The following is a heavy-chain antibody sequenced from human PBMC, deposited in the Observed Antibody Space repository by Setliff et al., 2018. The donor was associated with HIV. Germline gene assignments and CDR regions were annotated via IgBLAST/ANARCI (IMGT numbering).Heavy chain of an antibody. D-gene: IGHD6-19*01. V-gene: IGHV4-4*07. Sequence: PSETLSLTCDVSGGSISNYYWSWIRQPAGKGLEWIGRIFSSGNTYYNPSLKSRVTMSVDTSKNQFSLKLSSVTAADTAVYYCASVFTVAGTYYYYYMDVGGKGTTVTVSS. CDR2: IFSSGNT. CDR3: ASVFTVAGTYYYYYMDV. J-gene: IGHJ6*03. CDR1: GGSISNYY.